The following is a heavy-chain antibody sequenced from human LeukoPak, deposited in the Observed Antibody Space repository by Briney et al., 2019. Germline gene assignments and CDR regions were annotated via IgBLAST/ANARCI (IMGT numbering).Heavy chain of an antibody. CDR3: ARGLIPTIVVVIYDAFDI. V-gene: IGHV1-2*02. D-gene: IGHD3-22*01. J-gene: IGHJ3*02. Sequence: ASVKVSCKASGYTFTGYYMHWVRQAPGQGLEWMGWINPNSGGTNYAQKFQGRVTMTRDTSISTAYMELSRLRSDDTAVYYCARGLIPTIVVVIYDAFDIWGQGTMVTVSS. CDR1: GYTFTGYY. CDR2: INPNSGGT.